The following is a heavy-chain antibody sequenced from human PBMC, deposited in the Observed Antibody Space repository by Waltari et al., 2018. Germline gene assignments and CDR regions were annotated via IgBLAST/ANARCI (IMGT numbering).Heavy chain of an antibody. Sequence: EVQLVESGGGLVQPGGSLRLPCAASGFTVSSNYMIWVSLIYSDGRTYYADSVKGRFTISRDNYKNTVYLQMSRLRVEDTAVYYCAKDAGPVAAEGDYWGQGTMVTVSS. D-gene: IGHD6-19*01. V-gene: IGHV3-66*01. CDR2: IYSDGRT. J-gene: IGHJ4*02. CDR3: AKDAGPVAAEGDY. CDR1: GFTVSSNY.